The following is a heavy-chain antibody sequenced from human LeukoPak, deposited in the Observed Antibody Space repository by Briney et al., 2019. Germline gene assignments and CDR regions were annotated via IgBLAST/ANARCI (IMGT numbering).Heavy chain of an antibody. Sequence: SETLSLTCAVYGGSFSGYYWSWIRQPPGKGLEWIGEINHSGSTNYNPSLKSRVTISVDTSKNQFSLKLSSVTAADTAVYYCARQGHMITFGGVIVSGFDYWGQGTLVTVSS. J-gene: IGHJ4*02. CDR3: ARQGHMITFGGVIVSGFDY. V-gene: IGHV4-34*01. CDR2: INHSGST. D-gene: IGHD3-16*02. CDR1: GGSFSGYY.